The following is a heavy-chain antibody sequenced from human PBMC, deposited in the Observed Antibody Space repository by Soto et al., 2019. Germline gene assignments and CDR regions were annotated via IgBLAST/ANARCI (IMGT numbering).Heavy chain of an antibody. CDR3: KKLGPYDSGSYSFRYNWFDP. Sequence: GGSLRLSCAASGFTFSSYSMNWVRQAPGKGLEWVSVIYSGGSTYYAVSVKGRFTISRDNSKNTVYLQMNNLRAEDTAVYYCKKLGPYDSGSYSFRYNWFDPWGQGTLVTVSS. CDR2: IYSGGST. D-gene: IGHD3-10*01. J-gene: IGHJ5*02. CDR1: GFTFSSYS. V-gene: IGHV3-53*01.